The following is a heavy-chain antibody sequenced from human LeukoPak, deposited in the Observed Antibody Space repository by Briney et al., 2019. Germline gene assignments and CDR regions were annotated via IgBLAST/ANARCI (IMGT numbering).Heavy chain of an antibody. CDR1: GFTFSNYG. CDR3: AKDRGVDIVRYLDY. V-gene: IGHV3-30*02. Sequence: GGSLRLSCAASGFTFSNYGMHWVRQAPGKGLEGVAFMRYDGSNKYYADSVKGRFTISRDNSKDTLYLQMNSLRAEDTAVYYCAKDRGVDIVRYLDYWGQGTLVTVSS. CDR2: MRYDGSNK. J-gene: IGHJ4*02. D-gene: IGHD2-2*03.